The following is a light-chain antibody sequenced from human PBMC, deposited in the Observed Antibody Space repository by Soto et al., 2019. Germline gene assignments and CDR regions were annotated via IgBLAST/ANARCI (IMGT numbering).Light chain of an antibody. V-gene: IGKV3-20*01. Sequence: EIVLTQSPGTLSLSPGERATLSCRASQSVSSGYLAWYQQKPGQAPRLLIYGASGRAAGIPDRFSGSGSGTDFPLTISRLEPEDFAVYYCQEYGSSPTFGQGTKLEIK. J-gene: IGKJ2*01. CDR3: QEYGSSPT. CDR1: QSVSSGY. CDR2: GAS.